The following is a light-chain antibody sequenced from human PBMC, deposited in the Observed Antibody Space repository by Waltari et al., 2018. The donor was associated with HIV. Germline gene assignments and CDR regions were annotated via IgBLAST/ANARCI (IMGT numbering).Light chain of an antibody. V-gene: IGLV3-21*02. CDR2: DDS. Sequence: SYVLTQPPSVSVAPGQTARITGGGNNLGSKSVHWYQQKPGQAPVLVVYDDSDRPSGIPERFSGSNSGSTATLTISRFEAGDEADYYCQVWDSGSDHYVFGTGTKVTVL. CDR1: NLGSKS. J-gene: IGLJ1*01. CDR3: QVWDSGSDHYV.